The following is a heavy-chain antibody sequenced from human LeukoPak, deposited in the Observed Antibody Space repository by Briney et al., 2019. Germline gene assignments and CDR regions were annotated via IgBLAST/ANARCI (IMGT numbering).Heavy chain of an antibody. J-gene: IGHJ4*02. CDR1: GGSFSGYY. D-gene: IGHD6-13*01. CDR3: ARQYSSSWYNFDY. Sequence: SETLSLTCAVYGGSFSGYYWSWIRQPPGKGLEWIGEINHSGSTNYNPSLKSRVTISVDTSKNQFSLKLSSVTAADTAVYYCARQYSSSWYNFDYWGQGTLVTVSS. V-gene: IGHV4-34*01. CDR2: INHSGST.